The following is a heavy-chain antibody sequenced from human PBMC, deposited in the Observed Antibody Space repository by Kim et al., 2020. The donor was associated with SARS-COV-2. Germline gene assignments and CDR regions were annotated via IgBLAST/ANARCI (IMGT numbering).Heavy chain of an antibody. CDR3: ARDCSGGSCYSFSGKMD. J-gene: IGHJ6*01. D-gene: IGHD2-15*01. Sequence: GGSLRLSCAASGFTFSNYIMNWVRQAPGKGLQWVSYIIGSSNTPYYTAFVKGRFTISRDNAKNSLYLQMNSLRDEDTTVYFCARDCSGGSCYSFSGKMD. CDR1: GFTFSNYI. V-gene: IGHV3-48*02. CDR2: IIGSSNTP.